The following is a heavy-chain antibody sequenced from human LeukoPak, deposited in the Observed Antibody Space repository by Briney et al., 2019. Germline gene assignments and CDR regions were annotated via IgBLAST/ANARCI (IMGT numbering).Heavy chain of an antibody. CDR3: PGVAVAATDQWFDP. CDR1: GGSISSDH. CDR2: IYTSGST. J-gene: IGHJ5*02. V-gene: IGHV4-4*09. Sequence: SETLSLTCTVSGGSISSDHWSWIRQPPGKGLEWIGFIYTSGSTNYNPSLKSRGTISVDPSKKQVSLKVSSVAAADTAVYYCPGVAVAATDQWFDPWGRGTLVTASS. D-gene: IGHD6-19*01.